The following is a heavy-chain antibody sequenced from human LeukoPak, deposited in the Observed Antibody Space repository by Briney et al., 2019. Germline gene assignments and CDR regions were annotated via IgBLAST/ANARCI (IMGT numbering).Heavy chain of an antibody. CDR2: IYYSGST. CDR3: APRIVGATDPDY. V-gene: IGHV4-39*01. J-gene: IGHJ4*02. D-gene: IGHD1-26*01. CDR1: GGSISSSSYY. Sequence: SETLSLTCTVSGGSISSSSYYWGWIRQPPGKGLEWIGSIYYSGSTYYNPSLKSRVTISVDTSKTQFSLKLSSVTAADTAAYYCAPRIVGATDPDYWGQGTLVTVSS.